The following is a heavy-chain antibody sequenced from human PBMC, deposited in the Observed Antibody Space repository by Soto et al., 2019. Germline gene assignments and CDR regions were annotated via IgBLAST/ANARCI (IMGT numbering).Heavy chain of an antibody. J-gene: IGHJ4*02. D-gene: IGHD3-9*01. CDR2: IYYSGST. Sequence: SETMSLTCTVSGGYIRSSSYYWGWIRQPPGKGLEWIGSIYYSGSTYYNPSLKSRVTISVDTSKNQFSLKLSSVTAADTAVYYCARASPNYDILTGYRKYYFDYWGQGTLVTVSS. CDR1: GGYIRSSSYY. CDR3: ARASPNYDILTGYRKYYFDY. V-gene: IGHV4-39*01.